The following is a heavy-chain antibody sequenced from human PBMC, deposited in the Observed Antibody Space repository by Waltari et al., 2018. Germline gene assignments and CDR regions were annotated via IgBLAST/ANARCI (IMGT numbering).Heavy chain of an antibody. Sequence: QVQLVQSGAEVKKPGASVKVSCKASGYTFTGYYMHWVRQAPGQGLEGVGRSNPNSGGTNLARKFQGGVPKNMETSTSTADMELSRLGAEDTAVYYCARAAAGTGGGMDVWGQGTTVTVSS. CDR3: ARAAAGTGGGMDV. D-gene: IGHD6-13*01. J-gene: IGHJ6*02. CDR2: SNPNSGGT. V-gene: IGHV1-2*06. CDR1: GYTFTGYY.